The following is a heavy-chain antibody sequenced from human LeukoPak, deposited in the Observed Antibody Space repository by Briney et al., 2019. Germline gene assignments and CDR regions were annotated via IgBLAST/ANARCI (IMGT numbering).Heavy chain of an antibody. CDR1: GGSFSGYY. Sequence: SETLSLTCAVYGGSFSGYYWSWIRQPPGRGLEWIGSIYYSGNTYYNPSLEGRVTISVDTSKNLFSLRLSSVTAADTAVYYCARIGWLAFDYWGQGTLVSVSS. CDR2: IYYSGNT. V-gene: IGHV4-34*01. J-gene: IGHJ4*02. D-gene: IGHD6-19*01. CDR3: ARIGWLAFDY.